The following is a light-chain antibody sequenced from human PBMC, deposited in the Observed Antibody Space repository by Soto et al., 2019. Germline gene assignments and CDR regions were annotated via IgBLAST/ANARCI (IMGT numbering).Light chain of an antibody. CDR1: QSIRSW. CDR3: QQYNSPLGWT. J-gene: IGKJ1*01. CDR2: DAS. Sequence: DIQMTQSPSTLSASVGDRVTITCRASQSIRSWLAWYQQKPGKAPKLLIYDASSLESGVPSRFSGSGSGTEFTLTILSLQPDDFATYYCQQYNSPLGWTFGQGTKVEIK. V-gene: IGKV1-5*01.